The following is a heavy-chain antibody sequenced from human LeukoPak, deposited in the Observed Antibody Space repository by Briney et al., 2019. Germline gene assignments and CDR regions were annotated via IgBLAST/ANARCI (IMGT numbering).Heavy chain of an antibody. D-gene: IGHD3-16*02. J-gene: IGHJ4*02. Sequence: GGSLRLSCAASGFTFSDYYMSWIRQAPGKGLEWVSHISSDGSTIYYADSVKGRFTISRDSAKNSLYLQMNSLRAEDTAVYYCARVATVAVIPHYWGQGTLVTVSS. CDR1: GFTFSDYY. CDR2: ISSDGSTI. CDR3: ARVATVAVIPHY. V-gene: IGHV3-11*04.